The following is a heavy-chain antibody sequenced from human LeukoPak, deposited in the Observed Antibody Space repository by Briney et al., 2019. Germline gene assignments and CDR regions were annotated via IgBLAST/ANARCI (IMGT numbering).Heavy chain of an antibody. V-gene: IGHV3-53*01. CDR1: GFTVSSNY. D-gene: IGHD6-13*01. CDR3: ASVRTYSSSWYKDYYYGMDV. Sequence: PGRSLRLSCAASGFTVSSNYMSWVRQAPGKGLEWVSVIYSGGSTYYADSVTGRFTISRDNSKNTLYLQMNSLRAEDTAVYYCASVRTYSSSWYKDYYYGMDVWGQGTTVTVSS. J-gene: IGHJ6*02. CDR2: IYSGGST.